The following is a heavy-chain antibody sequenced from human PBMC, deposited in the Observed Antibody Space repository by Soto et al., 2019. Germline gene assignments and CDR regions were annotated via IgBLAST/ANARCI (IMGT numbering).Heavy chain of an antibody. J-gene: IGHJ4*02. CDR1: GFTFSHYS. CDR2: ISTSSAAT. Sequence: GESLKISCAASGFTFSHYSLHWVRQAPGKGLEWISYISTSSAATYYADSVKGRFTVSRDNGNKLLFLQMNSLTNEDTAVYYCARESLQFYDSDGLHASWGPGTLVTVSS. V-gene: IGHV3-48*02. CDR3: ARESLQFYDSDGLHAS. D-gene: IGHD3-22*01.